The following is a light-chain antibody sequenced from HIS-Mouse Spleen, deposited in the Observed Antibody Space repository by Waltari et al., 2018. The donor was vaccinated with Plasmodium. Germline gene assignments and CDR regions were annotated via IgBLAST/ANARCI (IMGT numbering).Light chain of an antibody. CDR2: EDS. CDR3: YSTDSSGNHRV. Sequence: SYELTQPPSVSVSPGQTARITCSGDALPKTYAYWYKQKSGQAPVLVIYEDSKRPSRIPERVSGSSSGTMATLTISGAQVEDEADYYCYSTDSSGNHRVCGGGTKLTVL. J-gene: IGLJ3*02. V-gene: IGLV3-10*01. CDR1: ALPKTY.